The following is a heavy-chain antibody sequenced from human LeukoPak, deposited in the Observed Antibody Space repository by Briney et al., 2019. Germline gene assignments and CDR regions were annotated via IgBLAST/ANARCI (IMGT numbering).Heavy chain of an antibody. J-gene: IGHJ4*02. CDR3: AATMVRGVIIALDY. V-gene: IGHV4-34*01. Sequence: SETLSLTCAVYGGSFSGYYWSWIRQPPGKGLEWIGEINHSGSTSYNPSLKSRVTISVDTSKNQFSLKLSSVTAADTAVYYCAATMVRGVIIALDYWGQGTLVTVSS. CDR2: INHSGST. D-gene: IGHD3-10*01. CDR1: GGSFSGYY.